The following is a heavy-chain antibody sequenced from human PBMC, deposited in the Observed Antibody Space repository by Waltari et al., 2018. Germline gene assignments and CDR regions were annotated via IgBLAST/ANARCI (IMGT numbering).Heavy chain of an antibody. V-gene: IGHV1-18*01. D-gene: IGHD3-10*01. CDR1: GYTFTRYG. Sequence: QVQLVQSGAEVKKPGASVKVSCKASGYTFTRYGISWVRQAPGQGLEGMGWISAYNGNTNYAPQLQGRVTMTTDTSTSTAYMELRSLRSDDTAVYYCARDLGGWVRANYMDVWGKGTTVTISS. CDR2: ISAYNGNT. CDR3: ARDLGGWVRANYMDV. J-gene: IGHJ6*03.